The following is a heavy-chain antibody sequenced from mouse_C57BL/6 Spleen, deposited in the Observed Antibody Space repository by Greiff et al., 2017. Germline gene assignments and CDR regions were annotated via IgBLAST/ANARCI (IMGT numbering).Heavy chain of an antibody. D-gene: IGHD1-1*01. J-gene: IGHJ3*01. CDR1: GYTFTSYW. V-gene: IGHV1-74*01. CDR2: IHPSASDT. CDR3: AIARDITTVPWFDY. Sequence: QVQLQQPGAELVKPGASVKVSCKASGYTFTSYWLHWVKQRPGQGLEWIGRIHPSASDTNYNQKFKGKATLTVDKSSSTAYMQLSSLTSDDSAVYYCAIARDITTVPWFDYWGQGTMVTVSA.